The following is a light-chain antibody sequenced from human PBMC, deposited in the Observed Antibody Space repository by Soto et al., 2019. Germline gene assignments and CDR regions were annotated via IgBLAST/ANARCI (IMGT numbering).Light chain of an antibody. CDR3: SSYTSSNTLV. V-gene: IGLV2-14*01. CDR2: DVS. CDR1: SSDVGGYNY. Sequence: QSVLTQAASVSGSPGQSITISCTGTSSDVGGYNYVSWYQQNPGKAPKLMIYDVSNRPSGVSNRFSGSKSGNTASLIISGLQAEDEADYYCSSYTSSNTLVFGGGTQLTVL. J-gene: IGLJ7*01.